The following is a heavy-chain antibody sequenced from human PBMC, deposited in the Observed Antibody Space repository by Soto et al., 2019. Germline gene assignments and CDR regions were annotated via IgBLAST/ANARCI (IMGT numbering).Heavy chain of an antibody. CDR3: AASAPPATNYYYAMDV. D-gene: IGHD5-12*01. CDR2: IYFTGST. CDR1: GGSASSGSYY. Sequence: LSLTCTVSGGSASSGSYYWSWIRKPPGKGLEWIGYIYFTGSTIYNPSLKSRVTMSVDMSKSEFSLRLTSVTAADTAVYYCAASAPPATNYYYAMDVWGQGTTVTVSS. J-gene: IGHJ6*02. V-gene: IGHV4-61*01.